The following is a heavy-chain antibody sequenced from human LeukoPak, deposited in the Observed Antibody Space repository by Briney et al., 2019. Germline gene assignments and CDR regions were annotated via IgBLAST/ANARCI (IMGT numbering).Heavy chain of an antibody. V-gene: IGHV3-23*01. D-gene: IGHD6-13*01. CDR3: AKVDLTRIAANYFDY. Sequence: GGSLRLSCAASGFTFSSYAMSWVRLAPGKGLEWVSAISGSGGSTYYADSVKGRFTISRDNSKNTLYLQMNSLRAEDTAVYYCAKVDLTRIAANYFDYWGQGTLVTVSS. J-gene: IGHJ4*02. CDR2: ISGSGGST. CDR1: GFTFSSYA.